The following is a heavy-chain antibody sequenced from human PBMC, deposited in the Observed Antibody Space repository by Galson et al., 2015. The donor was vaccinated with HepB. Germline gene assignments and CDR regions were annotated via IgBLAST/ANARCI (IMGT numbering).Heavy chain of an antibody. CDR1: GFTFSSYW. Sequence: SLRLSCAASGFTFSSYWMSWVRQAPGKGLEWVANIKQDGSEKYYVDSVKGRFTISRDNAKNSLYLQMNSLRAEDTAVYYCARDSKIRGATTYYFDYWGQGTLVTVSS. CDR3: ARDSKIRGATTYYFDY. D-gene: IGHD1-26*01. CDR2: IKQDGSEK. J-gene: IGHJ4*02. V-gene: IGHV3-7*03.